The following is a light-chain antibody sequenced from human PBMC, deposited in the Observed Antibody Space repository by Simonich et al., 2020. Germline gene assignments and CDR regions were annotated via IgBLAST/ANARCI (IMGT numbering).Light chain of an antibody. CDR2: DVS. Sequence: SALTPPASVSGAPGQSIPISSTGTSSEVGGYNLVSWDQQHPGKAPKLMIYDVSKRPSGVSNRFSGSKSGNTASLTISGLQAEDEADYYCSSYTSSSVVFGGGTKLTVL. CDR3: SSYTSSSVV. V-gene: IGLV2-14*01. CDR1: SSEVGGYNL. J-gene: IGLJ2*01.